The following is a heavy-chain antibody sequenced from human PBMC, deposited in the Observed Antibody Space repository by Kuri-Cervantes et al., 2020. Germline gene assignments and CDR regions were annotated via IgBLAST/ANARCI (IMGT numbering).Heavy chain of an antibody. Sequence: SVKVSRKASGYTFTGYYMHWVRQARGQGLEWMGWINHNSGGTNYAQKFQGCITMTRDTSISTAYMELSRLRSDDTAVYYCARGARYYYMDVWGKGTTVTVSS. CDR2: INHNSGGT. CDR3: ARGARYYYMDV. J-gene: IGHJ6*03. V-gene: IGHV1-2*04. CDR1: GYTFTGYY.